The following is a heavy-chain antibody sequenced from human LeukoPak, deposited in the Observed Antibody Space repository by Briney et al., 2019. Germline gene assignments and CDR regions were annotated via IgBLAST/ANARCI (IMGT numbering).Heavy chain of an antibody. Sequence: PSETLSLTCTVSGASIRSYYWNWLRQPPVKGLEWIGYIDYSGSTNFNPSLTSRATISMDTSKHHFSLKLSSVTAAGTAVYYCARDTRSYDSSGYYFFDFWGQGTLVTVSS. D-gene: IGHD3-22*01. V-gene: IGHV4-59*01. CDR2: IDYSGST. J-gene: IGHJ4*02. CDR3: ARDTRSYDSSGYYFFDF. CDR1: GASIRSYY.